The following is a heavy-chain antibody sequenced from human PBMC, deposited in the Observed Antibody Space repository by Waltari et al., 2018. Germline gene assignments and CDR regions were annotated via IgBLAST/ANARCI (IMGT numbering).Heavy chain of an antibody. D-gene: IGHD6-13*01. CDR3: ARKLTSRPYSSSWNSYYFDY. Sequence: QVQLVQSGAEVKKPGASVKVSCKACGYTLTGYGISWERQAPGQGLEWMGWISTYNGNTNYAQKFQGRVTMTTDTSTSTAYMELRSLRSDDTAVYYCARKLTSRPYSSSWNSYYFDYWGQGTLVTVSS. J-gene: IGHJ4*02. CDR2: ISTYNGNT. V-gene: IGHV1-18*01. CDR1: GYTLTGYG.